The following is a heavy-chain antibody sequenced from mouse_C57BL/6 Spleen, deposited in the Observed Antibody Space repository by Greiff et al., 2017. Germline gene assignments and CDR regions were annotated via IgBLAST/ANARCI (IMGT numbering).Heavy chain of an antibody. J-gene: IGHJ3*01. V-gene: IGHV1-52*01. Sequence: QVQLQQPGAELVRPGSSVKLSCKASGYTFTSYWMHWVKQRPIQGLEWIGNIDPSDSVTHYNQKFKDKATLTVDKSSSTAYIQLRSLTSEDSTVYYCAIYGSSYEGFAYWGQGTLVTVSA. CDR1: GYTFTSYW. CDR2: IDPSDSVT. D-gene: IGHD1-1*01. CDR3: AIYGSSYEGFAY.